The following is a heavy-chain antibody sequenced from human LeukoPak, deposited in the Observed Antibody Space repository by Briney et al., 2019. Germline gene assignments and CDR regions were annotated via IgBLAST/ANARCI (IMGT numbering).Heavy chain of an antibody. J-gene: IGHJ4*02. CDR1: GYTFTSYA. Sequence: ASVKVSCKASGYTFTSYAMHWVRQAPGQRLERMGWINAGNGNTKYSQKFQGRVTITRDTSASTAYMELSRLRSDDTAVYYCARGDILTGYHFDYWGQGTLVTVSS. V-gene: IGHV1-3*01. CDR2: INAGNGNT. D-gene: IGHD3-9*01. CDR3: ARGDILTGYHFDY.